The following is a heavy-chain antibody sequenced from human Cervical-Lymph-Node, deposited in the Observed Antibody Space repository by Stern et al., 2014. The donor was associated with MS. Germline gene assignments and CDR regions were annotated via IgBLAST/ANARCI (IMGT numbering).Heavy chain of an antibody. D-gene: IGHD2-21*02. CDR2: ISDTGAT. Sequence: QLQLQESGPGLVKPSETLSLTCTVSGGAVSAYYWTWIRQRPGKGLEWIGYISDTGATNYNPSLHSRVTITLDTSQNQVSLRLRSVTAADTAVYYCARDPSTTASDWFFDLWGRGSLVTVSA. J-gene: IGHJ2*01. CDR3: ARDPSTTASDWFFDL. CDR1: GGAVSAYY. V-gene: IGHV4-59*02.